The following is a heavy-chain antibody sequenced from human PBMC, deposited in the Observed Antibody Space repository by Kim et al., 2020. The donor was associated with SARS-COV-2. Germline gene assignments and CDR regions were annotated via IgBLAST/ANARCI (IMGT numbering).Heavy chain of an antibody. J-gene: IGHJ4*02. D-gene: IGHD6-13*01. Sequence: ASVKVSCKVSGYTLTELSMHWVRQAPGKGLEWMGGFYPADGETIYAQKFQGRVTMTEDTSTDTAYMELSSLRSEDTAVYYCATIVSSSWYLFDYRGQGTLVTVSS. CDR3: ATIVSSSWYLFDY. V-gene: IGHV1-24*01. CDR1: GYTLTELS. CDR2: FYPADGET.